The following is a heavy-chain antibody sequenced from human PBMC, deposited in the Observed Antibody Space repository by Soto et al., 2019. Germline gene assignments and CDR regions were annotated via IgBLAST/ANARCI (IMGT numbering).Heavy chain of an antibody. V-gene: IGHV1-18*01. CDR1: GYTFTSYG. Sequence: ASVKVSCTASGYTFTSYGISWVRQAPGQGLEWMGWISAYNGNTNYAQKLQGRVTMTTDTSTSTAYMELRSLRSDDTAVYYCARWPRDCSSTSCYGLFDYWGQGTLVTVSS. CDR2: ISAYNGNT. J-gene: IGHJ4*02. D-gene: IGHD2-2*01. CDR3: ARWPRDCSSTSCYGLFDY.